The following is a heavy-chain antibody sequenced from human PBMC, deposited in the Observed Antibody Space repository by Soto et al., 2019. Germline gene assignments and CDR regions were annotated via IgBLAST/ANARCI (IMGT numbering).Heavy chain of an antibody. CDR2: IYSGGST. V-gene: IGHV3-53*01. D-gene: IGHD6-13*01. CDR3: AAAELDY. Sequence: GGSLRLSCAASGFTVSSNYMSRVRQAPGKGLEWVSVIYSGGSTYYADSVKGRFAISRDNSKNTLYLQMNSLRAEDTAVYYCAAAELDYWGQGTLVTVSS. J-gene: IGHJ4*02. CDR1: GFTVSSNY.